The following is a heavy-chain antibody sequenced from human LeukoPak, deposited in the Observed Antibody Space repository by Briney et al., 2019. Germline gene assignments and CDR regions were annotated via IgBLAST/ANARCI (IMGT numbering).Heavy chain of an antibody. CDR3: AKDLFGWFDP. J-gene: IGHJ5*02. V-gene: IGHV3-23*01. D-gene: IGHD3-3*01. CDR1: GFTFSSYA. CDR2: ISGSGGSS. Sequence: PGGSLRLSCAASGFTFSSYAMSWARQAPGKGLEWVSAISGSGGSSYYADSVKGRFTISRDNSKNTLYLQMNSLRAEDTAVYYCAKDLFGWFDPWGQGTLVTVSS.